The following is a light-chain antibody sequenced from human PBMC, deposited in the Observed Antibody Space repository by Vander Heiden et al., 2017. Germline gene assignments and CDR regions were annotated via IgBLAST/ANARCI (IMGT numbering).Light chain of an antibody. V-gene: IGLV3-1*01. CDR2: QDS. CDR1: KLGDKY. CDR3: QAWDSSTVV. Sequence: ELTQPPTVSVSPGQTASITCAGDKLGDKYACWYQQKPGQSPVLVIYQDSKRPSGIPARFSGSNSGNTATLTISGTQAMDEADYYCQAWDSSTVVFGGGTKLTVL. J-gene: IGLJ2*01.